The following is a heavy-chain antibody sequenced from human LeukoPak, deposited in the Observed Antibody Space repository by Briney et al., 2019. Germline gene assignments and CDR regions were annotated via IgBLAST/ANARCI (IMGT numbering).Heavy chain of an antibody. CDR2: INPSGGST. CDR1: GYTFTSYY. J-gene: IGHJ4*02. D-gene: IGHD6-19*01. V-gene: IGHV1-46*01. CDR3: ASGQWLVADIDY. Sequence: ASVKVSCKASGYTFTSYYMHWVRQAPGQGLEWMGIINPSGGSTSYAQKFQGRVTMTRDTSITTAYMELSRLRSDDTAVYYCASGQWLVADIDYWGQGTLVTVSS.